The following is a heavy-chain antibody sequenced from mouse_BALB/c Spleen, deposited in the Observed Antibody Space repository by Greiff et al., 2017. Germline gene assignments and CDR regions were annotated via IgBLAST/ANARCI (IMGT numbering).Heavy chain of an antibody. D-gene: IGHD2-14*01. CDR1: GFTFSSYA. CDR3: AEVRRGFAY. V-gene: IGHV5-6-5*01. CDR2: ISSGGST. Sequence: EVQRVESGGGLVKPGGSLKLSCAASGFTFSSYAMSWVRQTPEKRLEWVASISSGGSTYYPDSVKGRFTISRDNARNILYLQMSSLRSEDTAMYYCAEVRRGFAYWGQGTLVTVSA. J-gene: IGHJ3*01.